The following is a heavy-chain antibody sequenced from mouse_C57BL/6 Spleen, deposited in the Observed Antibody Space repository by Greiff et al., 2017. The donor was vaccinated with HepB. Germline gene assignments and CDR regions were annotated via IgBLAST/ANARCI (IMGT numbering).Heavy chain of an antibody. CDR1: GYTFTDYY. J-gene: IGHJ2*01. D-gene: IGHD4-1*01. Sequence: EVQLQQSGPELVKPGASVKISCKASGYTFTDYYMNWVKQSHGKSLEWIGDINPNNGGTSYNQKFKGKATLTVDKPSSTAYMELRSLTSEDSAVYYCARLKDWDDYWGQGTTLTVSS. CDR3: ARLKDWDDY. V-gene: IGHV1-26*01. CDR2: INPNNGGT.